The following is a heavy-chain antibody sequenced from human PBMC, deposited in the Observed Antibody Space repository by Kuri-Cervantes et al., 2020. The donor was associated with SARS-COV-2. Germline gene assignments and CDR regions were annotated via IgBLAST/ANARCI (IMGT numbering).Heavy chain of an antibody. CDR2: INWNGGST. D-gene: IGHD2-21*01. CDR3: ARVAGEGPIYYYYMDV. CDR1: GFTFDDYG. J-gene: IGHJ6*03. V-gene: IGHV3-20*04. Sequence: GESLKISCAASGFTFDDYGMSWVRQAPGKGLEWVSGINWNGGSTGYADSVKGRFTISSDNAKNSLYLQMNSLGGEDTAVYYCARVAGEGPIYYYYMDVWGKGTTVTVSS.